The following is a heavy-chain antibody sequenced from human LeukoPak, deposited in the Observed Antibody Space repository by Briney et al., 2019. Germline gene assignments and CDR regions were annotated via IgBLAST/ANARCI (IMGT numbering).Heavy chain of an antibody. Sequence: ASVKASCKASGGTFSSYAISWVRQAPGQGLEWMGWISAYNGNTNYAQKLQGRVTMTTDTSTSTAYMELRSLRSDDTAVYYCARDLKPTVTKFGYWGQGTLVTVSS. J-gene: IGHJ4*02. CDR2: ISAYNGNT. CDR3: ARDLKPTVTKFGY. CDR1: GGTFSSYA. D-gene: IGHD4-17*01. V-gene: IGHV1-18*01.